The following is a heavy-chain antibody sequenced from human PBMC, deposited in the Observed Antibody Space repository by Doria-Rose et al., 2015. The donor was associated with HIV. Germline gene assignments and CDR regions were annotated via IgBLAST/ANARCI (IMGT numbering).Heavy chain of an antibody. J-gene: IGHJ4*02. CDR2: IFSDDER. CDR1: GVSLSSPGMG. CDR3: ARIKSSRWYHKYYFDF. Sequence: QITLKESGPVLVKPTETLTLTCTVSGVSLSSPGMGVSWIRQPPGKALEWLANIFSDDERSYKTSLKSRLTISRGTSKSQVVLIVTGMDPVDTATYYCARIKSSRWYHKYYFDFWGQGTLVIVSA. V-gene: IGHV2-26*01. D-gene: IGHD6-13*01.